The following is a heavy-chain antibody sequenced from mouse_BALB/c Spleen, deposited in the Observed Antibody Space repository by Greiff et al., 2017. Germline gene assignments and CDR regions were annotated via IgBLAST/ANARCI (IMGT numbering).Heavy chain of an antibody. D-gene: IGHD1-1*01. J-gene: IGHJ4*01. CDR2: INSNGGST. Sequence: EVQLVESGGGLVKLGGSLKLSCAASGFTFSSYYMSWVRQTPEKRLELVAAINSNGGSTYYPDTVKGRFTISRDNAKNTLYLQMSSLKSEDTALYYCARQGDYYGSMDYWGQGTSVTVSS. CDR1: GFTFSSYY. CDR3: ARQGDYYGSMDY. V-gene: IGHV5-6-2*01.